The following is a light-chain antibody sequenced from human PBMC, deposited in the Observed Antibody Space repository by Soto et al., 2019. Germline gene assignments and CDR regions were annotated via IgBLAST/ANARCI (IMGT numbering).Light chain of an antibody. J-gene: IGLJ1*01. V-gene: IGLV2-23*01. Sequence: QSALTQPASVSGSPGQSITISCTGSSSDVGSYNLVSWYQQHPGKAPKLMIYEGSNRPSGVSNRFSGSKSGNTASLTISGLQAEDEADYYCCSYAGGGSYVFGPGTKVTLL. CDR1: SSDVGSYNL. CDR3: CSYAGGGSYV. CDR2: EGS.